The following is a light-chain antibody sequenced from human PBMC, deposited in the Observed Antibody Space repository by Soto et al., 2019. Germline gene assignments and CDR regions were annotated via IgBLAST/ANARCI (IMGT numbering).Light chain of an antibody. CDR2: GNS. CDR1: SSNIGAGYD. J-gene: IGLJ2*01. V-gene: IGLV1-40*01. CDR3: QSYDSSLSGHVV. Sequence: QSVLTQPRSVSGAPGQRVTISCTGRSSNIGAGYDVHWYQQLPGTAPKLLIYGNSNRPSGVPDRFSGSKSGTSASLAITGLQAEDEPDYYCQSYDSSLSGHVVFGGGTKLTVL.